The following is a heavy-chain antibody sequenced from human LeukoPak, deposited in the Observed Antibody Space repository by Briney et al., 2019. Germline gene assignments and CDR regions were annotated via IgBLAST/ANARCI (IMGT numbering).Heavy chain of an antibody. Sequence: SETLSLICSVFGGSISSFYCSWIRQPPGKGLEWIGYTSYSGNTNYNPSLKSRVTMSVDTSRKQFSLRLTSVTAADTAVYYCTRAPRKAWFDPWGQGTLVTVSS. J-gene: IGHJ5*02. D-gene: IGHD1-14*01. CDR2: TSYSGNT. CDR1: GGSISSFY. CDR3: TRAPRKAWFDP. V-gene: IGHV4-59*01.